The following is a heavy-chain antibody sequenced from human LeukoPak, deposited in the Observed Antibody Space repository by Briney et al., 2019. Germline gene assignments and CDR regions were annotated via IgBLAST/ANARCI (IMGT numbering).Heavy chain of an antibody. V-gene: IGHV1-2*02. CDR1: GYTFTGYY. J-gene: IGHJ5*02. CDR2: INPNSGGT. CDR3: ARSDYESNWFDP. Sequence: ASVKVSCKASGYTFTGYYMHWVRQAPGQGLEWMGWINPNSGGTNYAQKFQGRVTMTRDTSISTAYMELSRLRSDDTAVYYCARSDYESNWFDPWGQGTLVTVSS. D-gene: IGHD4-17*01.